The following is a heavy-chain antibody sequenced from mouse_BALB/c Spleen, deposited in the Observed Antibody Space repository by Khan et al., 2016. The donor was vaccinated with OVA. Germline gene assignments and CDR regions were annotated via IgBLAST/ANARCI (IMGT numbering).Heavy chain of an antibody. V-gene: IGHV5-6*01. CDR3: ASHLTGSFAY. J-gene: IGHJ3*01. D-gene: IGHD4-1*01. Sequence: EVGLVESGGDLVKPGGSLKLSCAASGFTFSSYSMSWVRQTPDKRLEWVATISSGGDYTYYPDSVKGRFTISRDNAKKTLYLQMTSLKSEDTAMYYCASHLTGSFAYWGQGTLVTVSA. CDR2: ISSGGDYT. CDR1: GFTFSSYS.